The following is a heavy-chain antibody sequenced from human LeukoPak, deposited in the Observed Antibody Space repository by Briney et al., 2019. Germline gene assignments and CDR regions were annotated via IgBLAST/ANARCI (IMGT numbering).Heavy chain of an antibody. CDR3: ARGRGGSYHY. CDR2: INTDGSTT. J-gene: IGHJ4*02. CDR1: GFTFSNDW. V-gene: IGHV3-74*01. Sequence: GGSLRLSCAASGFTFSNDWMHWVRHAPGKGLVWVSRINTDGSTTTYADSVKGRFTISRDNAKNTLYLQMNSLRVEDTAVYYCARGRGGSYHYWGQGTLVTVSS. D-gene: IGHD1-26*01.